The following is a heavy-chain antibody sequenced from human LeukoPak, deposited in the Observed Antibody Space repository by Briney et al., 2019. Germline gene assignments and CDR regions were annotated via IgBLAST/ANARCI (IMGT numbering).Heavy chain of an antibody. V-gene: IGHV3-30-3*01. CDR2: ISYDGSNK. Sequence: GGSLRLSCAASGFTFSSYAMHWVRQAPGKGLEWVAVISYDGSNKYYADSVKGRFTISRDNSKNTLYLQMNSLRAEDTAVYYCARDQGNHWYYYDSSGPPLDYWGQGTLVTVSS. J-gene: IGHJ4*02. D-gene: IGHD3-22*01. CDR1: GFTFSSYA. CDR3: ARDQGNHWYYYDSSGPPLDY.